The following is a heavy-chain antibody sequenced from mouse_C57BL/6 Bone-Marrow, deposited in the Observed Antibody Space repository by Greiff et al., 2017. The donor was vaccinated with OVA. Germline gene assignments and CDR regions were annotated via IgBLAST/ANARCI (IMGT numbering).Heavy chain of an antibody. Sequence: VQLQQSGPELVKPGASVKISCKASGYTFTDYYMNWVKQSHGKSLEWIGDINPNNGGTSYNQKLKGKATLTVDKSSSTAYMELRSLTSEDSAVYYCARNYYGSSWDYWGQGTTLTVSS. J-gene: IGHJ2*01. CDR1: GYTFTDYY. CDR2: INPNNGGT. CDR3: ARNYYGSSWDY. V-gene: IGHV1-26*01. D-gene: IGHD1-1*01.